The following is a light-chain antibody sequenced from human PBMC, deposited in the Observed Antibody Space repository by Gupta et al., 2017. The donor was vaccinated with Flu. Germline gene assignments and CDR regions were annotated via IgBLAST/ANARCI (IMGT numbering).Light chain of an antibody. J-gene: IGLJ3*02. CDR3: AAWDDSLNRLLGV. CDR1: RPNIGSNT. V-gene: IGLV1-44*01. CDR2: NNI. Sequence: SVLTQPPSESGTPGQRVAISCSGSRPNIGSNTVNWYQQVPGTAPKLLIYNNIQRPSGVSGRFSGSKSGTSASLAISGLQAEDEAEYYRAAWDDSLNRLLGVFGGGTKLTVL.